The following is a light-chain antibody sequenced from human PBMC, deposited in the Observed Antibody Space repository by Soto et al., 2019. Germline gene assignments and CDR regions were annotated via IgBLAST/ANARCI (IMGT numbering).Light chain of an antibody. CDR1: QSISFW. J-gene: IGKJ4*01. V-gene: IGKV1-5*03. CDR3: QHYSSYPLT. Sequence: DIQMTQSPSTLSASVGDRVTITCRASQSISFWLAWYQQKPGKAPNLLIYKASTLNSGVPSRFSGSGSGIEFTLTISSLQPDDFATYYCQHYSSYPLTFGGGTKVEIK. CDR2: KAS.